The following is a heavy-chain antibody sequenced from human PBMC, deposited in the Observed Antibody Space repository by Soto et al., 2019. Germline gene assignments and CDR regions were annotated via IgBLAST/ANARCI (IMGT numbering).Heavy chain of an antibody. CDR1: GFTFSSYA. CDR3: AAIREVDV. J-gene: IGHJ6*02. Sequence: QGQLVESGGGVVQPGTSLRLSCAASGFTFSSYAMHWVRQAPGKGLEWVALISYDGDSQWYADAVKGRFTISRDNSNNTLFLEMNSLRADDTAVYLCAAIREVDVWGQGTTVTVSS. D-gene: IGHD1-26*01. V-gene: IGHV3-30*03. CDR2: ISYDGDSQ.